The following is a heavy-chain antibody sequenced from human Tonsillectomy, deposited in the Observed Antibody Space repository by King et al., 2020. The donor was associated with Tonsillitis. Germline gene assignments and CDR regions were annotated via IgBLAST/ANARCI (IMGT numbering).Heavy chain of an antibody. CDR3: AKERATYYYDGSSDSTRYYFFDY. V-gene: IGHV3-30*18. CDR2: FLNDGNNE. CDR1: GFTFDGYA. Sequence: VQLVESGGGVAQPGRALRLSCAASGFTFDGYAMHWVRQAPGKGLEWVAVFLNDGNNENYADSVKGRFLVARDNSKNTLYLQMNSLSPEDTDVYYFAKERATYYYDGSSDSTRYYFFDYWGQGSLVTVSS. J-gene: IGHJ4*02. D-gene: IGHD3-22*01.